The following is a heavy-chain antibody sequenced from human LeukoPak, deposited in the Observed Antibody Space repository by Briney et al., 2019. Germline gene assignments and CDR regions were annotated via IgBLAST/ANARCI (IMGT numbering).Heavy chain of an antibody. CDR1: GFTFSSYS. J-gene: IGHJ4*02. V-gene: IGHV3-21*01. Sequence: AGGSLGLSCAASGFTFSSYSMNWVRQAPGKGLEWVSSISSSSSYIYYADSVKGRFTISRDNAKNSLYLQMNSLRAEDTAVYYCASETYYYDSSGQYYFDYWGQGTLVTVSS. D-gene: IGHD3-22*01. CDR2: ISSSSSYI. CDR3: ASETYYYDSSGQYYFDY.